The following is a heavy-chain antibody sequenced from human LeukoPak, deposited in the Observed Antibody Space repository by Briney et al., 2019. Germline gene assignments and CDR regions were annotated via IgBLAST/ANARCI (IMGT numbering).Heavy chain of an antibody. CDR1: GYTFTSYY. V-gene: IGHV1-46*01. CDR3: ARGSITSPHYYYYYMDV. Sequence: GASVKVSCKASGYTFTSYYMHWVRQAPGQGLEWMGLINPSGGSTSYAQKFQGRVTMTRDMSTSTVYMELSSLRSEDTAVYYCARGSITSPHYYYYYMDVWGKGTTVTVSS. D-gene: IGHD1-20*01. J-gene: IGHJ6*03. CDR2: INPSGGST.